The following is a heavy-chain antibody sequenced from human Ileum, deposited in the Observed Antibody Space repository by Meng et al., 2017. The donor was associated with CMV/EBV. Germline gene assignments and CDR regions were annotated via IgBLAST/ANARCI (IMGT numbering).Heavy chain of an antibody. J-gene: IGHJ4*02. CDR1: GFIFSSYG. CDR2: IPYDGKNQ. V-gene: IGHV3-30*02. Sequence: EEVGGGLVWLGGSLGLFCAASGFIFSSYGMHWVRQAPGKGLEWVAFIPYDGKNQYYGDSVKGRFTISRDNSKNTLYLQMNNLRAEDTAVYYCAQDSGKGDYWGQGTLVTVSS. CDR3: AQDSGKGDY. D-gene: IGHD3-10*01.